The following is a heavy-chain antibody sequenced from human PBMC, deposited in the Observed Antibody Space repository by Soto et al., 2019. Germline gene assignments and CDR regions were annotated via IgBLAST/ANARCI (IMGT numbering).Heavy chain of an antibody. CDR1: GYTSTSYD. CDR3: ARRAETNGWNGFGADKYYFDF. Sequence: GASVKVSCKASGYTSTSYDIYWVRQAIGQGLEWMGWMNPNTGNSAYAQKFQGRVTVTSDTSINTVHMELSSLRSEDTAVYYCARRAETNGWNGFGADKYYFDFWGQGTLVTVSS. J-gene: IGHJ4*02. CDR2: MNPNTGNS. D-gene: IGHD1-1*01. V-gene: IGHV1-8*01.